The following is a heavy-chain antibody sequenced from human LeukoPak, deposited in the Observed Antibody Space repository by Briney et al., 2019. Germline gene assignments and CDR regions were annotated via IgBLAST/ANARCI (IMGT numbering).Heavy chain of an antibody. V-gene: IGHV3-30*14. J-gene: IGHJ4*02. D-gene: IGHD5-18*01. CDR3: ARDQYSYAHAAH. CDR1: GFTFSSYA. CDR2: ISYDGSNK. Sequence: PGRSLRLSCAASGFTFSSYAMHWVRQAPGKGLEWVAVISYDGSNKYYADSVKGRFTISRDNSKNTLHLQMNSLRAEDTAVYYCARDQYSYAHAAHWGQGTLVTVSS.